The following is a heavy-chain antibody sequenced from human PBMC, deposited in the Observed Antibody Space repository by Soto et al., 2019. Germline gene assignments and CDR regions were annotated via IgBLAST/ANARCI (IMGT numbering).Heavy chain of an antibody. J-gene: IGHJ4*02. V-gene: IGHV4-59*01. D-gene: IGHD6-13*01. CDR3: ARGRVSIAAAGTFEY. Sequence: QVQLQESGPGLVKTSETLSLTCTVSGGSISSYYWSWIRQPPGKGLEWIGYIYYSGSTNYNPSLKSRVTISVDTSKNQFSLKLSSVTAADTAVYYCARGRVSIAAAGTFEYWGQGTLVTVSS. CDR1: GGSISSYY. CDR2: IYYSGST.